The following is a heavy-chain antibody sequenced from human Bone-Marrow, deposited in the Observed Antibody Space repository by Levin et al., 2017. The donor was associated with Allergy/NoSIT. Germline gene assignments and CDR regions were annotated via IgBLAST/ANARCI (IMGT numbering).Heavy chain of an antibody. V-gene: IGHV1-18*01. CDR1: GYTFTSYG. J-gene: IGHJ4*02. CDR3: ARDRLRTYCSSTSCYSFPFDY. D-gene: IGHD2-2*01. CDR2: ISAYNGNT. Sequence: GASVKVSCKASGYTFTSYGISWVRQAPGQGLEWMGWISAYNGNTNYAQKLQGRVTMTTDTSTSTAYMELRSLRSDDTAVYYCARDRLRTYCSSTSCYSFPFDYWGQGTLVTVSS.